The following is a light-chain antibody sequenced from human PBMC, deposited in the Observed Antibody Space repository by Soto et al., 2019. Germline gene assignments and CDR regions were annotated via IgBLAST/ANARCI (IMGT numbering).Light chain of an antibody. Sequence: DIQMTQSPSTLSASVGDRVTITCRATQSISTSLAWYQQKPGKAPNLLISGASNLESGVPSRFSGSGSGTEFTLTTSSLQPDDFSSYYCQQYYTYSTFGQGTKVEIK. CDR1: QSISTS. CDR2: GAS. CDR3: QQYYTYST. J-gene: IGKJ1*01. V-gene: IGKV1-5*01.